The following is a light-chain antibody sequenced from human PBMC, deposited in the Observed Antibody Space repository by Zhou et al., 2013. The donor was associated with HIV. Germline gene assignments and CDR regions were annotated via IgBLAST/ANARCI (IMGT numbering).Light chain of an antibody. J-gene: IGKJ2*01. CDR2: AAS. V-gene: IGKV1-NL1*01. Sequence: DIQMTQSPSSLSASVGDKVTITCRASQGISNSLAWYQQKPGKAPKLLLFAASRLDSGVPSRFSGSGSGTDYTLSISSLQPEDFATYYCQQYYSTLYTFGQGTKLEIK. CDR1: QGISNS. CDR3: QQYYSTLYT.